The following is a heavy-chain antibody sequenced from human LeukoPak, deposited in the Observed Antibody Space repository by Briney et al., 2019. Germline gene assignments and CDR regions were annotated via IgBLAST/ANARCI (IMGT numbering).Heavy chain of an antibody. J-gene: IGHJ4*02. CDR3: ARENNSGWYRKAAFDY. CDR1: VYTFTGYY. V-gene: IGHV1-2*02. D-gene: IGHD6-19*01. CDR2: INPNGGGT. Sequence: ASVKVSCKSSVYTFTGYYIHWVRQAPGQGLEWMGWINPNGGGTNYAQKFQGRVTLTRDTSISTAYMEVNSLESDDTAVYYCARENNSGWYRKAAFDYWGQGTLVTVTS.